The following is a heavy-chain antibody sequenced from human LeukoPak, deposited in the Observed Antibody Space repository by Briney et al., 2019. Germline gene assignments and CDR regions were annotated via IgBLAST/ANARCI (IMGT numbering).Heavy chain of an antibody. J-gene: IGHJ4*02. CDR3: ARDWRTDY. CDR1: GYSFTSYY. CDR2: INPSGGST. Sequence: GESLKISCKSSGYSFTSYYMHWVRQAPGQGLEWMGIINPSGGSTSYAQKFQGRVTMTRDTSTSTVYMELSSLRSEDAAVYYCARDWRTDYWGQGTLVTVSS. V-gene: IGHV1-46*01.